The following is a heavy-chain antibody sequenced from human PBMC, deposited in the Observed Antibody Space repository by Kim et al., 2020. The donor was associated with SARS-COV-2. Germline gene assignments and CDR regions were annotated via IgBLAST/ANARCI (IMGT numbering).Heavy chain of an antibody. J-gene: IGHJ6*01. CDR3: PRRGGGTYDSIGHPLYY. CDR2: IYPVDSDT. V-gene: IGHV5-51*01. Sequence: GESLKISCKGSGYSFTSYWIGWVRQMPGKGLEWMGIIYPVDSDTRYSPSFQGKVTISAAKPISTPYLQWASLKASDTALYSCPRRGGGTYDSIGHPLYY. D-gene: IGHD3-22*01. CDR1: GYSFTSYW.